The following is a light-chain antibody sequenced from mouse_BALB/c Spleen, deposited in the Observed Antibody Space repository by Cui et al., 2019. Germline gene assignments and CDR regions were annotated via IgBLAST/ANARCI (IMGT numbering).Light chain of an antibody. CDR2: DTS. Sequence: QIVLTQSPAIMSASPGEKVTMTCSASSSVSYMHWYQQKSGTPPKRWIYDTSKLASGVPARFSGSGSGTSYSLTISSMEAEDAATYYCQQWSSNPPTFGSGTKLEIK. CDR1: SSVSY. V-gene: IGKV4-59*01. J-gene: IGKJ4*01. CDR3: QQWSSNPPT.